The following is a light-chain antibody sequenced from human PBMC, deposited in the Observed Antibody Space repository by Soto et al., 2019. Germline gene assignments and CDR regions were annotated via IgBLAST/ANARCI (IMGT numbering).Light chain of an antibody. V-gene: IGKV1-5*03. CDR1: QSIISW. J-gene: IGKJ1*01. Sequence: DIQMTQSPSTLSASVGDRVTITCRASQSIISWLAWYQQKPGKAPKGLIYKASTLESGAPSRFSGSGSGTDFTLTINSLQPEDFATYYCQQSFSSPRTFGPGTKVDIK. CDR2: KAS. CDR3: QQSFSSPRT.